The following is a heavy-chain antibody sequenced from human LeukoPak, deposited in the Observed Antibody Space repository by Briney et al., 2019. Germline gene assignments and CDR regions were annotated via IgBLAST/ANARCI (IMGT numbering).Heavy chain of an antibody. J-gene: IGHJ5*02. CDR1: GYTSTSYG. CDR2: ISAYNGNT. Sequence: GASVKVSCKASGYTSTSYGISWVRQAPGQWLEWMGWISAYNGNTNYAQKLQGKVTMTTDTSTSTAYMELRSLRSDDTAVYYCARASFGNWFDPWGQGTLVTVSS. V-gene: IGHV1-18*01. D-gene: IGHD3-10*01. CDR3: ARASFGNWFDP.